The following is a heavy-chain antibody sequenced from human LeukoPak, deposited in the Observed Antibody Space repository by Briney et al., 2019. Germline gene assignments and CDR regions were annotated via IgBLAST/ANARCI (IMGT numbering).Heavy chain of an antibody. D-gene: IGHD2-2*01. Sequence: SVKVSCKASGGTFSSYAISWVRQAPGQGLEWMGGIIPIFGTANYAQKFQGRVTITADESTSTAYMELSSLRSEDTAVYYCARGPSERYCSSTSCYAGLDYWGQGTLVTVPS. J-gene: IGHJ4*02. CDR1: GGTFSSYA. V-gene: IGHV1-69*13. CDR2: IIPIFGTA. CDR3: ARGPSERYCSSTSCYAGLDY.